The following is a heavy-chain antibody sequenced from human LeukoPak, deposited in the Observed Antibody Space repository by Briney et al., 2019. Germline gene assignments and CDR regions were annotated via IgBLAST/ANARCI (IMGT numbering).Heavy chain of an antibody. CDR3: AKDRPRYGDYVYYFDY. J-gene: IGHJ4*02. Sequence: ASVKVSRKASGYTFTSYDINWVRQATGQGLEWMGWMNPNSGNTGYAQKFQGRVTMTRNTSISTAYMELSSLRSEDTAVYYCAKDRPRYGDYVYYFDYWGQGTLVTVSS. CDR2: MNPNSGNT. D-gene: IGHD4-17*01. CDR1: GYTFTSYD. V-gene: IGHV1-8*01.